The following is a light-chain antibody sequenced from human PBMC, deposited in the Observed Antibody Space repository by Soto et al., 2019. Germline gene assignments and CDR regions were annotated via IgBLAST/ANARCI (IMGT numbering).Light chain of an antibody. CDR1: QSVSSN. V-gene: IGKV3-15*01. CDR3: QHYNNWPRT. J-gene: IGKJ1*01. CDR2: GAS. Sequence: EIVMTQSPATLSVSPGERATLSCRASQSVSSNLAWYQQKPGQAPRLLIYGASTRATGIPARFSGSGSGTEFTLTFSSLQSEDFAVYYCQHYNNWPRTFGQGNKVEIK.